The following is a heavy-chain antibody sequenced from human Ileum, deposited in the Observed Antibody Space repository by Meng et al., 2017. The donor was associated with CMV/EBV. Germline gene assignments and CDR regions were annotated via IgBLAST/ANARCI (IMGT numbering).Heavy chain of an antibody. CDR2: IKEDGSEK. J-gene: IGHJ5*02. D-gene: IGHD6-19*01. Sequence: GRSLRLSCEASGFIFTDLFRGWVRQLPGKRLECVAAIKEDGSEKYYVDSVKGRFTISREDAKASVYLEMNNLGVEDTALYYRVNSGWYNDHWGQGTLVTVSS. CDR1: GFIFTDLF. CDR3: VNSGWYNDH. V-gene: IGHV3-7*01.